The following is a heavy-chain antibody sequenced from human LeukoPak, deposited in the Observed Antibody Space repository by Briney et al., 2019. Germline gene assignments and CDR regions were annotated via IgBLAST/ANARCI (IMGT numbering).Heavy chain of an antibody. CDR2: IYSDGTT. CDR3: ARAPNWRFDH. V-gene: IGHV3-53*01. J-gene: IGHJ4*02. CDR1: GFSVSSIY. D-gene: IGHD1-1*01. Sequence: QSGGSLRLSCAASGFSVSSIYMNWVRQAPGKGLEWVSVIYSDGTTYYADSVKGRFTISRDDSKNTLYLHINSLRAEDTAVYYCARAPNWRFDHWGQGTLVTVSS.